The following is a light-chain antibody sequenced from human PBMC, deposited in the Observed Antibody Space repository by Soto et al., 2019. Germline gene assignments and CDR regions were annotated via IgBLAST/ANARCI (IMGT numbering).Light chain of an antibody. CDR1: QSVGNN. Sequence: EIFITQSLARLFANQGERXXDSCRASQSVGNNLAWHQQKPGQANRLIIYGASKRATGFTDRLSGSGSGTEFTLTISSLQSEDFAVYYCQQYNGWPISFGQSARL. CDR3: QQYNGWPIS. V-gene: IGKV3-15*01. CDR2: GAS. J-gene: IGKJ5*01.